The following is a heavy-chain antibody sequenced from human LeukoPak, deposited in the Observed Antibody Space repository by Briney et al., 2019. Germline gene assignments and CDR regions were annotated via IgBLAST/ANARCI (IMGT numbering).Heavy chain of an antibody. Sequence: GGSLRLSXAASGFTFSSYWMSWVRQAPGKGLEWVANIKQDGSEKYYVDSVKGRFTISRDNAKNSLYLQMNSLRAEDTAVYYCSSWAVRGVRLVDYWGQGTLVTVSS. CDR3: SSWAVRGVRLVDY. J-gene: IGHJ4*02. D-gene: IGHD3-10*01. CDR2: IKQDGSEK. V-gene: IGHV3-7*01. CDR1: GFTFSSYW.